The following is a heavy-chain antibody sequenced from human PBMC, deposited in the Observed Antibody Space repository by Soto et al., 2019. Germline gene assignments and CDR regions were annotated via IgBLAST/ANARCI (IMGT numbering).Heavy chain of an antibody. CDR3: ATSYGSGSAHFDS. V-gene: IGHV1-69*02. J-gene: IGHJ4*02. D-gene: IGHD3-10*01. CDR2: IIPMLGMS. Sequence: QVQLVQSGAEVTKPGSSVTVSCTASGDTFSRFTLSWVRQAPGQGLEWMGRIIPMLGMSNSALKFQGRVTLTXDXTTNKVYMPLNSLRSDDTAVYYGATSYGSGSAHFDSWGQGTLVTVSS. CDR1: GDTFSRFT.